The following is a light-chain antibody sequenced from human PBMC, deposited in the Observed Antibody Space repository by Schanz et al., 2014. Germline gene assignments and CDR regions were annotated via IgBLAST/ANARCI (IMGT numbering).Light chain of an antibody. CDR1: SSDVGGYNQ. CDR3: CSYAGSFTWV. J-gene: IGLJ3*02. Sequence: QSALTQPPSASGSPGQSVTISCTGTSSDVGGYNQVSWYQQHPGKAPKLMIYEVSKRPSGVPDRFSGSKSGNTASLTISGLQAEDEADYYCCSYAGSFTWVFGGRTKLTVL. V-gene: IGLV2-8*01. CDR2: EVS.